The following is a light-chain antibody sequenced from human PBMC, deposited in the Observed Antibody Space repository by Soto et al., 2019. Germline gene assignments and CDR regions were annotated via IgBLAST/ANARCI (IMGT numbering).Light chain of an antibody. CDR1: SSNIEKNY. J-gene: IGLJ3*02. CDR2: DNY. CDR3: AAWDSSLNIRV. V-gene: IGLV1-51*01. Sequence: QSVLTQPPSVSAAPGEKVTISCSGSSSNIEKNYVSWYQQLPGTAPKLLIYDNYKRPSVIPDRFSGSKSGTSATLGITGLQPGDEADYYCAAWDSSLNIRVLGGGTKLTVL.